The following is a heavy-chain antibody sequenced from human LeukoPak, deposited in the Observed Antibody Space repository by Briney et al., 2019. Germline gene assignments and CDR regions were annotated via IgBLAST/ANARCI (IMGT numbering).Heavy chain of an antibody. CDR1: GYTFTGYY. CDR2: INPNSGGT. CDR3: ARDTPITMIVVSAFDI. V-gene: IGHV1-2*02. J-gene: IGHJ3*02. Sequence: ASVKVSCKASGYTFTGYYMHWVRQAPGQGLEWMGWINPNSGGTNYAQKLQGRVTMTTDTSTSTAYMELRSLRSDDTAVYYCARDTPITMIVVSAFDIWGQGTMVTVSS. D-gene: IGHD3-22*01.